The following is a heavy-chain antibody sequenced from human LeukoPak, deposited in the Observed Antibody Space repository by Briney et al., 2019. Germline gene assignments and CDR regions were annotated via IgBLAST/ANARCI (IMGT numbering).Heavy chain of an antibody. J-gene: IGHJ3*02. V-gene: IGHV4-34*01. CDR2: INHSGST. Sequence: PSEALSLTCPVYGGFFRGYYWSWIRPPQGKGVDWIGEINHSGSTNSNPSLKTRVTISVDTSKNQFSLKVRSVIAADTAVYYCARGDVDPYAFDIWGQGTMVTVSS. CDR3: ARGDVDPYAFDI. D-gene: IGHD3-10*02. CDR1: GGFFRGYY.